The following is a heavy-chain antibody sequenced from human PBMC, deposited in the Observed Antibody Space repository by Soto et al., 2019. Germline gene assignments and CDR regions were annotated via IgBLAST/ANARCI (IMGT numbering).Heavy chain of an antibody. D-gene: IGHD3-10*01. Sequence: GRTPKISSAAPGLAFSSYGMHSVRESPGKGLEWVAVISYDGSNKYYADSVKGRFTISRDNSKNTLYLQMNSLRAEDTAVYYCAKDRYYGTGSYIAVLDYWGQGP. V-gene: IGHV3-30*18. J-gene: IGHJ4*02. CDR2: ISYDGSNK. CDR3: AKDRYYGTGSYIAVLDY. CDR1: GLAFSSYG.